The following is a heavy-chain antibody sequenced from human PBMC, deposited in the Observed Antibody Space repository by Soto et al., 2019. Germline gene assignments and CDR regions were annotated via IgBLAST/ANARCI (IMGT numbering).Heavy chain of an antibody. CDR2: IDWDGDR. Sequence: SGPTLVNPTQTLTLTCTFSGFTLGTTGLSVNWIRQAPGKALEWLAVIDWDGDRFYSASLKTRLSISKDTSKNEVVLTMTNMDPVDTATYFCARSQGGMLYNSYFDFWGQGTLVTSPQ. CDR3: ARSQGGMLYNSYFDF. V-gene: IGHV2-70*13. D-gene: IGHD2-8*01. J-gene: IGHJ4*02. CDR1: GFTLGTTGLS.